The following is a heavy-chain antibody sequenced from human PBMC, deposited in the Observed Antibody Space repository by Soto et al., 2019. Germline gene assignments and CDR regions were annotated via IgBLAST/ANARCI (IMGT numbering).Heavy chain of an antibody. CDR1: GFTFSSDW. Sequence: GGSLRLSCAASGFTFSSDWMSWVRQAPEKGLEWVANIDPNGSGKYYVDSVKGRFTISGDNAKNSLYLQMNSLRAEDTAVYFCTSDAYYYYGMDVWGQGTTVTVSS. CDR2: IDPNGSGK. J-gene: IGHJ6*02. V-gene: IGHV3-7*05. CDR3: TSDAYYYYGMDV.